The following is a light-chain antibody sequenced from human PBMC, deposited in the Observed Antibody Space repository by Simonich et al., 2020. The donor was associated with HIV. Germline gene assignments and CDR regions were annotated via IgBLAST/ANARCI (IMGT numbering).Light chain of an antibody. CDR3: SSYTSFTVV. CDR2: DVT. V-gene: IGLV2-14*03. Sequence: QLALAQPASVSGSPGPSIPIFCTGTNNAVGAYNYVSWYQQHPRQIPKLMIYDVTTRPAVVSNRSSASKSGNTASLTISGLQAEDEADYYCSSYTSFTVVFGGGTKLTVL. CDR1: NNAVGAYNY. J-gene: IGLJ2*01.